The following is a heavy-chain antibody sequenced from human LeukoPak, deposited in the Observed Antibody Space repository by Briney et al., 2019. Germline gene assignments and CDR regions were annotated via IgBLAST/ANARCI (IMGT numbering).Heavy chain of an antibody. V-gene: IGHV3-48*01. Sequence: GGSLRLSCAASGFTFSVYEMNWVRQAPGKGLEWVSYISSSSSTIYYADSVKGRFTISRDNAKNSLYLQMNSLRAEDTAVYYCARGCSASCFLFDYWGQGTLVTVSS. D-gene: IGHD2-2*01. J-gene: IGHJ4*02. CDR3: ARGCSASCFLFDY. CDR2: ISSSSSTI. CDR1: GFTFSVYE.